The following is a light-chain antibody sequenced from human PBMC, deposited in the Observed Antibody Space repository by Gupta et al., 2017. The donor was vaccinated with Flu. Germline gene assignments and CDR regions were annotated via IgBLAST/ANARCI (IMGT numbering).Light chain of an antibody. V-gene: IGLV1-40*01. CDR2: GNN. CDR3: QSYDSSLSVVI. Sequence: QSVLTQPPSVSGAPGQRVTISCTGSSSNIGADYDVHWYQQFPGAAPKLLIFGNNNRPSGVPDRFSGSKSGTSASLVVSGLQAEDEGDYFWQSYDSSLSVVIFGGGTKLTVL. J-gene: IGLJ2*01. CDR1: SSNIGADYD.